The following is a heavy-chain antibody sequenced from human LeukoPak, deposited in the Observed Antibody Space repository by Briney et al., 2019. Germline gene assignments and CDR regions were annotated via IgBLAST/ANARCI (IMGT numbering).Heavy chain of an antibody. J-gene: IGHJ6*02. Sequence: PSETLSLTCGVSGGSISNYYWGWIRQSPRRGLEWIGYIYYTGTTYYNPSLKSRVTISVDTSKNQFSLKLTSVTAADTAVYYCARRFQDQTYYYFGMDVWGQGTTVTVSS. V-gene: IGHV4-59*08. D-gene: IGHD2-21*01. CDR1: GGSISNYY. CDR3: ARRFQDQTYYYFGMDV. CDR2: IYYTGTT.